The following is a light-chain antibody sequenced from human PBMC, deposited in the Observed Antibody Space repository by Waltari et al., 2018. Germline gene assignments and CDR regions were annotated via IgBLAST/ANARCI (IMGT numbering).Light chain of an antibody. CDR2: DAF. Sequence: DIQMTHSPSTQSASVGDRVTITCRASQSISSRLAWYQQKPGTAPNLLLHDAFSLESGVPLRFSGTVSGTEFTLTIRSLQPEDFGTYFCQQYKTYPLPFGGGTRVESK. CDR1: QSISSR. CDR3: QQYKTYPLP. V-gene: IGKV1-5*01. J-gene: IGKJ4*01.